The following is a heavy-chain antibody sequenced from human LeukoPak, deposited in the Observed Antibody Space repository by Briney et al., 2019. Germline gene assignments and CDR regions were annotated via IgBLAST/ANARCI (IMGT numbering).Heavy chain of an antibody. Sequence: GGSLRLSCAASGFTFRDYFMSWIRQAPGKGLEWVAYTNTAGNTIYYADSMKGRFTISRDNAKNSLYLQMNSLRAEDTAVYYCARDPAAGTKRRDYYGMDVWGQGTTVTVSS. CDR3: ARDPAAGTKRRDYYGMDV. CDR2: TNTAGNTI. V-gene: IGHV3-11*04. J-gene: IGHJ6*02. D-gene: IGHD6-13*01. CDR1: GFTFRDYF.